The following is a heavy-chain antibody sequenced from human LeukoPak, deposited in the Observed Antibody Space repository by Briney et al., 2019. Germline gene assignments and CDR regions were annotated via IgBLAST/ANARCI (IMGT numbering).Heavy chain of an antibody. CDR2: IYYSGST. CDR1: GGSVSSSSYY. J-gene: IGHJ4*02. CDR3: ARRGGYCSGGSCYSWGY. D-gene: IGHD2-15*01. V-gene: IGHV4-39*01. Sequence: SETLSLTCSVSGGSVSSSSYYWGWIRQPPGKGLEWIGGIYYSGSTYYNPSLKSRVTISVDTSQNQFSLKLSSVTAADTAVYYCARRGGYCSGGSCYSWGYWGQGTLVTVSS.